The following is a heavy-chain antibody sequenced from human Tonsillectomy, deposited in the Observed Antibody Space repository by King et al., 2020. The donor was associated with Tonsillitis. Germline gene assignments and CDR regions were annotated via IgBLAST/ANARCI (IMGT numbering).Heavy chain of an antibody. CDR3: AKDKVATMPRDPFDL. J-gene: IGHJ3*01. V-gene: IGHV3-23*04. CDR1: GFTFSSFA. Sequence: DVQLVESGGGLVQPGGSLRLSCAASGFTFSSFAMSWVRQAPGKGLAWVSGISGSGGSTYSADSVKGRFTISRDNSKNTLYLQMNSLRAEDTAVYFCAKDKVATMPRDPFDLWGQGTMVTVSS. CDR2: ISGSGGST. D-gene: IGHD5-12*01.